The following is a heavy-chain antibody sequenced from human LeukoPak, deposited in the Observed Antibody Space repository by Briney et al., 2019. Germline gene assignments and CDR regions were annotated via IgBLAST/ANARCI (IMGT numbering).Heavy chain of an antibody. D-gene: IGHD2-8*02. CDR3: ARHWAGGVNWFDP. CDR2: AYYSGST. J-gene: IGHJ5*02. CDR1: GGSISSSSYY. V-gene: IGHV4-39*01. Sequence: SETLSLTCTVSGGSISSSSYYWGWIRQPPGKGLEWIGSAYYSGSTYYNPSLKSRVTISVDTSKNQFSLKLSSVTAADTAVYYCARHWAGGVNWFDPWGPGTLVTVSS.